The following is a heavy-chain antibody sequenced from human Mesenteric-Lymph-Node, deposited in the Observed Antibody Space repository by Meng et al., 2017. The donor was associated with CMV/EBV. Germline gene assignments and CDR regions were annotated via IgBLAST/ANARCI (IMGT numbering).Heavy chain of an antibody. Sequence: GGSLRLSCAASGFTFSSYAMHWVRQAPGKGLEWVAVISYDGSNKYYADSVKGRFTISRDNSKNTLYLQMNSLRAEDTAVYYCAREGVVVPAAIPGAPNYFDYWGQGTLVTVSS. CDR1: GFTFSSYA. CDR2: ISYDGSNK. D-gene: IGHD2-2*01. J-gene: IGHJ4*02. CDR3: AREGVVVPAAIPGAPNYFDY. V-gene: IGHV3-30*04.